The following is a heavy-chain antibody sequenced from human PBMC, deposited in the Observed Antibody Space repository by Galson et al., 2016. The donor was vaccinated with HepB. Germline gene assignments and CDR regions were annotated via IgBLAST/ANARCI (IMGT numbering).Heavy chain of an antibody. Sequence: SLRLSCAASGFTFSDYYMSWIRQAPGKGLECISYISGNRGYTDYADSVKGRFTISRDNAKNSLYLQMNSLRADDTAVYYCARHDLLLKWLVKWGQGALVTVSS. D-gene: IGHD6-19*01. J-gene: IGHJ4*02. CDR3: ARHDLLLKWLVK. CDR1: GFTFSDYY. CDR2: ISGNRGYT. V-gene: IGHV3-11*06.